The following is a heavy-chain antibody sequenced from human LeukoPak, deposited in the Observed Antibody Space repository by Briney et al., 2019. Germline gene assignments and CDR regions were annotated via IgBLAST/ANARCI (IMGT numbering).Heavy chain of an antibody. J-gene: IGHJ4*02. V-gene: IGHV1-46*01. Sequence: GASVKVSCKASGYTFTSYYMHWVRQAPGQGLEWMGIINPSGGSTSYAQKFQGRVTMTRDTSTSTVYMELSSLRSEDTAVYYCARVGYCTNGVCYIIFDYWGQGTLVTVSS. CDR1: GYTFTSYY. CDR3: ARVGYCTNGVCYIIFDY. CDR2: INPSGGST. D-gene: IGHD2-8*01.